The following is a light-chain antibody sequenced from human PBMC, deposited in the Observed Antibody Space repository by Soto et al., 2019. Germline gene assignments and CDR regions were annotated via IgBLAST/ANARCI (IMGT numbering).Light chain of an antibody. V-gene: IGKV3-11*01. CDR2: GAS. CDR1: QIVSSY. CDR3: QQYGSLIT. Sequence: EIVLTQSPATLSLSPGERATLSCSASQIVSSYLAWYQQEPGQAPRLLIYGASSRATGVPDRFSGSGSGTDFTLTINRLEPEDSAVYYCQQYGSLITFGQGTRLEIK. J-gene: IGKJ5*01.